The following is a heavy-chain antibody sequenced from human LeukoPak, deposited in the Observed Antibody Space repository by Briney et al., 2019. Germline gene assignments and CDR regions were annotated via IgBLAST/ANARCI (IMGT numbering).Heavy chain of an antibody. CDR1: GGSISSSSYY. Sequence: SETLSLTCTVSGGSISSSSYYWGWIRQPPGQGLECIGTIYYSASTYYNPSLNSRVTISLDTSKNQFSLKLSSVTAADTAVYYCARRDPGGYCSTGSCLTYYYYMDVWGKGTTVTVSS. CDR2: IYYSAST. D-gene: IGHD2-15*01. J-gene: IGHJ6*03. V-gene: IGHV4-39*01. CDR3: ARRDPGGYCSTGSCLTYYYYMDV.